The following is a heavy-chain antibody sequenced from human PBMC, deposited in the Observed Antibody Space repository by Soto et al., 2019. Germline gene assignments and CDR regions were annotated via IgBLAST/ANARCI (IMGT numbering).Heavy chain of an antibody. V-gene: IGHV3-23*01. Sequence: GGALRLSCTASGFTCSNAAMTCVCHARGKGLERVSIISASGRSTYHAAAVKGRFTISRDNSKVTLYLQMTRLRAEDTATYYCAKDGQWLDVYLESRGQGTQVTVSS. CDR1: GFTCSNAA. D-gene: IGHD6-19*01. J-gene: IGHJ4*02. CDR3: AKDGQWLDVYLES. CDR2: ISASGRST.